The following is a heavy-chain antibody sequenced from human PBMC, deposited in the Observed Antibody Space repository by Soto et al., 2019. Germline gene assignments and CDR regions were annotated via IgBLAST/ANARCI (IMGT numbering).Heavy chain of an antibody. CDR1: GFSLSNARMD. J-gene: IGHJ3*02. D-gene: IGHD4-17*01. Sequence: QVTLKESGPVLVKPTETLTLTCTVSGFSLSNARMDVSSIRQPPGKALEWLAHIFSNDEKSYSTSLKSRLTISKDTSKSQVVLTMTNMDPVDTATYYCARISDYGDPHDAFDIWGQGTMVTVSS. CDR3: ARISDYGDPHDAFDI. V-gene: IGHV2-26*01. CDR2: IFSNDEK.